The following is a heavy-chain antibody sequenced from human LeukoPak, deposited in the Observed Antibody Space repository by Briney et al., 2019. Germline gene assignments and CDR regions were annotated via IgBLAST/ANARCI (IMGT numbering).Heavy chain of an antibody. CDR2: IIPIFGTA. D-gene: IGHD1-7*01. V-gene: IGHV1-69*06. Sequence: ASVKVSCKASGGTFSSYAISWVRQAPGQGLEWMGGIIPIFGTANYAQKVQGRVTITADKSTSTAYMELSSLRSEDTAVYYCARDSGTSVYFDYWGQGTLVTVSS. CDR1: GGTFSSYA. J-gene: IGHJ4*02. CDR3: ARDSGTSVYFDY.